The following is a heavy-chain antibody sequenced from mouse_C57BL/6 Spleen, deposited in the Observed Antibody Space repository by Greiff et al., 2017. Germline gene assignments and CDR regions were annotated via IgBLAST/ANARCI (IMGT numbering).Heavy chain of an antibody. J-gene: IGHJ3*01. Sequence: QVQLQQSGAELVRPGASVKLSCKASGYTFTDYYINWVKQRPGQGLEWIARIYPGSGNTYYNEKFKGKATLTAEKSSSTAYMQLSSLTSEDSAVYFCARGLDSSGRAWFAYWGQGTLVTVSA. CDR3: ARGLDSSGRAWFAY. CDR1: GYTFTDYY. D-gene: IGHD3-2*02. CDR2: IYPGSGNT. V-gene: IGHV1-76*01.